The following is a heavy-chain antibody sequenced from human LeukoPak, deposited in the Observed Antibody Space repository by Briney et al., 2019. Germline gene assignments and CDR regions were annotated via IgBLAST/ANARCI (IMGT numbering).Heavy chain of an antibody. J-gene: IGHJ4*02. CDR1: GGSFSGYY. V-gene: IGHV4-34*01. Sequence: SETLSLTCAVYGGSFSGYYWSWIRQPPGKGLEWIGEINHSGSTNYNPSLKSRVTISVDTSKNQFSLKLSSVTAADTAVYYCARDSIAVAGTRGFDHWGQGTLVTVSS. D-gene: IGHD6-19*01. CDR2: INHSGST. CDR3: ARDSIAVAGTRGFDH.